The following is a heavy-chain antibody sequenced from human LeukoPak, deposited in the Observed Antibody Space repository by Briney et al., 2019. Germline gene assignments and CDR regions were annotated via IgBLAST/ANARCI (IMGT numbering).Heavy chain of an antibody. Sequence: PGGSLRLSCAAFGFTFSSYAMHWVRQAPGKGLEWVAVISYDGSNKYYADSVKGRFTISRDNSKNTLYLQMNSLRADDTAVYYCARGAAPYGDYRNWFDPWGQGTLVTVSS. D-gene: IGHD4-17*01. CDR3: ARGAAPYGDYRNWFDP. CDR1: GFTFSSYA. J-gene: IGHJ5*02. V-gene: IGHV3-30*04. CDR2: ISYDGSNK.